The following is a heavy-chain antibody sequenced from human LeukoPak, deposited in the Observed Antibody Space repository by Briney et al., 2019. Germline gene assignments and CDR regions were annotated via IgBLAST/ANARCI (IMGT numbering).Heavy chain of an antibody. V-gene: IGHV4-59*01. D-gene: IGHD5-24*01. J-gene: IGHJ4*02. CDR3: ARMAENYFDY. CDR2: IYYSGST. CDR1: GGSISSYY. Sequence: SETLSLTCAVSGGSISSYYWSWIRQPPGKGLEWIGYIYYSGSTNYNPSLKSRVTISVDTSKNQFSLKLSSVTAADTAVYYCARMAENYFDYWGQGTLVTVSS.